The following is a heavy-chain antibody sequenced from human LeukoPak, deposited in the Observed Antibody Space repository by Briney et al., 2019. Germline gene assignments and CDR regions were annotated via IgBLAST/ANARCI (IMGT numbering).Heavy chain of an antibody. Sequence: ASVKVSCKASGYTFTRYGISWVREAPGQGLEWMGWISAYNGNTNYAQKLQGRVTMTTDTSTSTADMELRSLRSDDTAVYYCARHSGGADYWGQGTLVTVSS. V-gene: IGHV1-18*01. CDR3: ARHSGGADY. CDR2: ISAYNGNT. J-gene: IGHJ4*02. D-gene: IGHD3-16*01. CDR1: GYTFTRYG.